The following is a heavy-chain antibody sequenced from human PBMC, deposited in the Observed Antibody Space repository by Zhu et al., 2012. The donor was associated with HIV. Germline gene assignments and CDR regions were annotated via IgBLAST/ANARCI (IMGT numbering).Heavy chain of an antibody. V-gene: IGHV4-34*01. CDR3: ARVLLWFGESSEAGYYFDY. J-gene: IGHJ4*02. CDR1: GGSFSGYY. CDR2: INHSGST. D-gene: IGHD3-10*01. Sequence: QVQLQQWGAGLLKPSETLSLTCAVYGGSFSGYYWSWIRQPPGKGLEWIGEINHSGSTNYNPSLKSRLTMSVDTSKNQFSPKLSSVTAADTAVYYCARVLLWFGESSEAGYYFDYWGQGTLVTVSS.